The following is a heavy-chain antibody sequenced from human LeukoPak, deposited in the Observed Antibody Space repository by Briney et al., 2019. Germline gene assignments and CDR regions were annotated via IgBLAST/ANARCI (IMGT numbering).Heavy chain of an antibody. Sequence: SETLSLTCTVSGGSISSYYWSWIRQPPGKGLEWIGYIYYSGSTNYNPSLKSRVTISVDTSKNQFSLKLSSVTAADTAVYYCARMVDTAMVSDWGQGTLVTVSS. J-gene: IGHJ4*02. CDR3: ARMVDTAMVSD. D-gene: IGHD5-18*01. CDR1: GGSISSYY. V-gene: IGHV4-59*08. CDR2: IYYSGST.